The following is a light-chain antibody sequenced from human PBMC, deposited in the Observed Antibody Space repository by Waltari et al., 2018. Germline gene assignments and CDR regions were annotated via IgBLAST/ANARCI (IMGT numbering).Light chain of an antibody. CDR3: QHYVRLPAT. CDR2: GAS. CDR1: QSVSRS. V-gene: IGKV3-20*01. Sequence: IVLTQSPGTLSLSPGERATLSCRASQSVSRSLAWYQQKPGQAPKLLIYGASTRATGIPDRFTGSGSRTDFSLTISSLEPEDFAIYFCQHYVRLPATFGQGTKLEIK. J-gene: IGKJ1*01.